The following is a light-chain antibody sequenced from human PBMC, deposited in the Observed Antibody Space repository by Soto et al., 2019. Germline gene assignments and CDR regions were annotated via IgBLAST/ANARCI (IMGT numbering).Light chain of an antibody. CDR2: KAS. Sequence: DIQMTQSPSTLAASLGDTVTVTCRASQSVSGWLAWYQQKPGEAPKLLIYKASTLKSGVPSRFRGSGSGTEFTLTISSLQPDDFETYYCQHYNSYSEAFGQGTKVDIK. CDR1: QSVSGW. V-gene: IGKV1-5*03. CDR3: QHYNSYSEA. J-gene: IGKJ1*01.